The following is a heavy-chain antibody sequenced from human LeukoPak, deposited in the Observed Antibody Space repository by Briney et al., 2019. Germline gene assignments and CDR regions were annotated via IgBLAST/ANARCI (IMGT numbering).Heavy chain of an antibody. CDR3: ARLVAAAGAYYYYYYGMDV. CDR1: GGSISSYY. V-gene: IGHV4-59*08. D-gene: IGHD6-13*01. J-gene: IGHJ6*02. Sequence: SETLSLTCTVSGGSISSYYWSWIRQPPGKGLEWIGYICYSGSTNYNPSLKSRVTISVDTSKNQFSLKLSSVTAADTAVYYCARLVAAAGAYYYYYYGMDVWGQGTTVTVSS. CDR2: ICYSGST.